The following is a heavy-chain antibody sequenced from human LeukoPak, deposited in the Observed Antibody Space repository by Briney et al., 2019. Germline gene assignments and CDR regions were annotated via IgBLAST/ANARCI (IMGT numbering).Heavy chain of an antibody. V-gene: IGHV4-34*01. J-gene: IGHJ4*02. CDR3: ARGRVPDY. Sequence: SETLSLTCAVYGGSFSGYYWSWIRQPPGKGLEWIGEINHSGSTNYNPSLKSRVTISVDTSKNQFSLKLSSVTAADTAVYYCARGRVPDYWGQGTLVTVSS. CDR1: GGSFSGYY. CDR2: INHSGST.